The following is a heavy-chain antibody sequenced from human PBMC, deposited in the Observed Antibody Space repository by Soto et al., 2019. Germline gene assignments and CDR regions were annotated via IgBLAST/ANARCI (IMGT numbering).Heavy chain of an antibody. Sequence: PSETLSLTCAVSDGSISSNNWCTWVRQPPGKGLEWIGEIYHSGFTNYNPSLKSRVTISLGKSKNHFSLNLTSVTAADTAGYYCARATHHDRTGRLDNWGPGTLVNVSS. V-gene: IGHV4-4*02. CDR3: ARATHHDRTGRLDN. J-gene: IGHJ4*02. CDR1: DGSISSNNW. CDR2: IYHSGFT. D-gene: IGHD2-8*02.